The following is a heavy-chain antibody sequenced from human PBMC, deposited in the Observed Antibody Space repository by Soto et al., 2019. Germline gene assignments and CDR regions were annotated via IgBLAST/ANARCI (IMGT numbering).Heavy chain of an antibody. V-gene: IGHV4-59*01. J-gene: IGHJ3*02. CDR3: ARDRESGSSPDI. CDR2: IYYSGST. D-gene: IGHD1-26*01. Sequence: QVQLQESGPGLVKPSETLSLTCTVSGGSISSYYWSWIRQPPGKGLEWIGYIYYSGSTNYNPSLKSRXXIXVXKSKTQFSLKLSSVTAADTAVYYCARDRESGSSPDIWGQGTMVTVSS. CDR1: GGSISSYY.